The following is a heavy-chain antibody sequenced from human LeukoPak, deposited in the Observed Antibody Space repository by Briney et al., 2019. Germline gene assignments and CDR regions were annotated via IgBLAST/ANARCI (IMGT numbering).Heavy chain of an antibody. V-gene: IGHV3-30-3*01. D-gene: IGHD2-2*01. CDR1: GFTFSSYA. Sequence: GGSLRLSCAASGFTFSSYAMHWVRQAPGKGLEWVAVISSDGRNKYYADSVKGRFTISRDNSKNTLSLQMNSLRAEDTAVYYCAREGYCSSTSCYLYYYYGMDVWGQGTTVTVSS. J-gene: IGHJ6*02. CDR2: ISSDGRNK. CDR3: AREGYCSSTSCYLYYYYGMDV.